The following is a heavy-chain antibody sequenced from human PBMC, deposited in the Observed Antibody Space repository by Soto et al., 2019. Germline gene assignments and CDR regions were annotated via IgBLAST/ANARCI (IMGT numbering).Heavy chain of an antibody. CDR1: GFTFGTYA. Sequence: GGSLRLSCAASGFTFGTYAMTWVRQAPGKGLEGVSGISGSGGITYYADSVKGRFTISRDNSKNTLYLQMDSLRAEDTAIYYCAKDPDSSGWYNDYWGQGT. J-gene: IGHJ4*02. CDR2: ISGSGGIT. D-gene: IGHD6-19*01. CDR3: AKDPDSSGWYNDY. V-gene: IGHV3-23*01.